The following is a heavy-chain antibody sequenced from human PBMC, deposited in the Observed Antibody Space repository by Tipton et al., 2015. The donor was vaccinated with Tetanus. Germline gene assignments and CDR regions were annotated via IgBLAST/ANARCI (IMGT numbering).Heavy chain of an antibody. CDR1: GGSISSSSYY. D-gene: IGHD6-19*01. CDR3: ARSRFRDSSGWTNWFDP. V-gene: IGHV4-39*01. CDR2: IYYSGST. Sequence: TLSLTCTVSGGSISSSSYYWGWIRQPPGKGLEWIGSIYYSGSTYYNPSLKSRVTISVDTSKNQFSLKLSSVTAADTAVYYCARSRFRDSSGWTNWFDPWGQGTLVTVSS. J-gene: IGHJ5*02.